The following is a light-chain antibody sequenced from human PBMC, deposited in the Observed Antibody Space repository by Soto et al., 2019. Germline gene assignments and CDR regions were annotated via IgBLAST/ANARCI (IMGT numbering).Light chain of an antibody. J-gene: IGLJ3*02. Sequence: NFMLTQPHSVSESPGKTVTISCTRSSGSIASNSVQWYQQRPGSAPTTVIYEDNQRPSGVPDRFSGSIDSSSNSASLTISGLKTEDGADYYCQSYDSSNWVFGGGTKVTVL. CDR2: EDN. CDR3: QSYDSSNWV. CDR1: SGSIASNS. V-gene: IGLV6-57*04.